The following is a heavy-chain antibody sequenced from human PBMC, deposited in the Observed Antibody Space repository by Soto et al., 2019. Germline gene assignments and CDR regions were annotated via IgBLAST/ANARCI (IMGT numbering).Heavy chain of an antibody. CDR1: GFTFSSYW. D-gene: IGHD1-26*01. CDR2: IKQDGSEK. CDR3: ARGFGSSDFDY. Sequence: EVQLVESGGGLVQPGGSLRLSCAASGFTFSSYWMSWVRQAPGKGLEWVANIKQDGSEKYYVDSMKGRFTISRDNAKNSLYLQMNSLRAEDTAVYYCARGFGSSDFDYWGQGTLVTVSS. V-gene: IGHV3-7*01. J-gene: IGHJ4*02.